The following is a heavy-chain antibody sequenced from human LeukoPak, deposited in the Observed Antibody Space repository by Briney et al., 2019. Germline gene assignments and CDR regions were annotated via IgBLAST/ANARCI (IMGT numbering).Heavy chain of an antibody. CDR3: ARENGDTPFDY. J-gene: IGHJ4*02. D-gene: IGHD4-17*01. V-gene: IGHV4-61*01. Sequence: SETLSLTCTVSGGSVSSGSYYWSWIRQPPGKGLEWIGYIYYSGSTNYNPSLKSRVTISVDTSKNQFSLKLSSVTAADTAVYYCARENGDTPFDYWGQGTLVTVSS. CDR1: GGSVSSGSYY. CDR2: IYYSGST.